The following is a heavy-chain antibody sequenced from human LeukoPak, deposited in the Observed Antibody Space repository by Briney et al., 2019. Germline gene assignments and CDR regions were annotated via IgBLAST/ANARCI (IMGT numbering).Heavy chain of an antibody. CDR2: INNDGSST. CDR3: ARHCTSSSCSDY. D-gene: IGHD2-2*01. Sequence: RGPLRLSCVVSAFTFSTYWMHWVRHAPGKGLVWVSRINNDGSSTSYADSAKGRFTISRDNAKNTLYLQMNSLRAEDSSVYFCARHCTSSSCSDYWGQGTLVTVSS. J-gene: IGHJ4*02. CDR1: AFTFSTYW. V-gene: IGHV3-74*01.